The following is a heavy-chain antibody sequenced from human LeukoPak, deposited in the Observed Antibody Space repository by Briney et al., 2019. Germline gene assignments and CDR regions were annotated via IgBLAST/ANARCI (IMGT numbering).Heavy chain of an antibody. CDR3: AREGYGDYSRGAFDI. CDR1: GYTFTSYG. J-gene: IGHJ3*02. D-gene: IGHD4-17*01. CDR2: ISAYNGNT. V-gene: IGHV1-18*01. Sequence: ASVKASCKASGYTFTSYGISWVRQAPGQGLEWMGWISAYNGNTNYAQKLQGRVTMTTDTSTSTAYMELRSLRSDDTAVYYCAREGYGDYSRGAFDIWGQGTMVTVSS.